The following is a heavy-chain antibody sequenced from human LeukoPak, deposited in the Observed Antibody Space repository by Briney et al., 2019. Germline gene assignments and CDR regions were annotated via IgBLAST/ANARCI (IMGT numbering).Heavy chain of an antibody. CDR1: GYSFSSCYY. CDR2: SYHSGST. D-gene: IGHD6-19*01. V-gene: IGHV4-38-2*01. Sequence: AETLSLTCAVSGYSFSSCYYWGWIRQPPGKGLEGIASSYHSGSTYYNPSLKSRFTISVDNSKNQFYLQLTPLTAADTAVSYCSSLAVAGTQDYYYYMDVWGKGTTVTVCS. J-gene: IGHJ6*03. CDR3: SSLAVAGTQDYYYYMDV.